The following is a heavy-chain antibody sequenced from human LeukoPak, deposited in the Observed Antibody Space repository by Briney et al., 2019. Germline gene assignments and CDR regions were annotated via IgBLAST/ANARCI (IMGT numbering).Heavy chain of an antibody. CDR3: AGSPTRSGSYSLFDY. CDR1: GGSISSSNW. J-gene: IGHJ4*02. D-gene: IGHD1-26*01. Sequence: SETLSLTCAVSGGSISSSNWWSWVRQPPGKGLEWIGEIYHSGSTNYNPSLKSRVTISVDKSKNQFSLKLSSVTAADTAVYYCAGSPTRSGSYSLFDYWGQGTLVTVSS. CDR2: IYHSGST. V-gene: IGHV4-4*02.